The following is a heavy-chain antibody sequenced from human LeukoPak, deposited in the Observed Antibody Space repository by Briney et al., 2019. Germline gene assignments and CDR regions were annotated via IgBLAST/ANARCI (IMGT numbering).Heavy chain of an antibody. CDR2: ISGSGGST. Sequence: GSLRLSCAASGFTFSSYAMSWVRQAPGKGLEWVSAISGSGGSTYYADSVKGRFTISRDNSKNTLYLQMNSLRAEDTAVYYCAKDSPSIAARPRGSFDYWGQGTLVTVSS. J-gene: IGHJ4*02. D-gene: IGHD6-6*01. CDR1: GFTFSSYA. CDR3: AKDSPSIAARPRGSFDY. V-gene: IGHV3-23*01.